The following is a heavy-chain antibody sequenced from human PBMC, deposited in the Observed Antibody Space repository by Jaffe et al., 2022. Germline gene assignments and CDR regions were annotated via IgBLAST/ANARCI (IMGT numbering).Heavy chain of an antibody. D-gene: IGHD6-19*01. CDR3: AREVRWLVRGEERGSDY. J-gene: IGHJ4*02. CDR2: IYTSGST. Sequence: QVQLQESGPGLVKPSQTLSLTCTVSGGSISSGSYYWSWIRQPAGKGLEWIGRIYTSGSTNYNPSLKSRVTISVDTSKNQFSLKLSSVTAADTAVYYCAREVRWLVRGEERGSDYWGQGTLVTVSS. V-gene: IGHV4-61*02. CDR1: GGSISSGSYY.